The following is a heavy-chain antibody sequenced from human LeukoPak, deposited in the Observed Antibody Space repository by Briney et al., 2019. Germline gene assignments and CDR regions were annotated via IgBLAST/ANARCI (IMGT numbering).Heavy chain of an antibody. D-gene: IGHD6-13*01. V-gene: IGHV2-70*01. Sequence: SGPALVKPTQTLTLTCTFSGFSLSTSGMCVSWIRQPPGKALEWLALIDWDDDKYYSTSLKTRLTISKDTSKNQVVLTMTNMDPVDTATYYCARIRRRSSSLYYFAYWGQRTLVTVSS. CDR3: ARIRRRSSSLYYFAY. CDR1: GFSLSTSGMC. CDR2: IDWDDDK. J-gene: IGHJ4*02.